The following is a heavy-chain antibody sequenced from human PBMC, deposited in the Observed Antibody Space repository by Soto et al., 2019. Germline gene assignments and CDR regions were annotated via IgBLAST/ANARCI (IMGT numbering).Heavy chain of an antibody. Sequence: EVQLVESGGGLVKPGGSLRLSCAASGFTFSNAWMSWVRQAPGKGLEWVGRIKSKTDGGTTDYAAPVKGRFTISRDDSKNTLYLQMNSLKPEDTAVYYCTTAYDSSGQDYWGQGTLVTVSS. J-gene: IGHJ4*02. V-gene: IGHV3-15*01. CDR3: TTAYDSSGQDY. CDR1: GFTFSNAW. CDR2: IKSKTDGGTT. D-gene: IGHD3-22*01.